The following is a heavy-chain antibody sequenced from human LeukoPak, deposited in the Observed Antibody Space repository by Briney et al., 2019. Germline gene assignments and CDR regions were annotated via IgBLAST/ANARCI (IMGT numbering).Heavy chain of an antibody. J-gene: IGHJ4*02. CDR2: IRSKAYGGTT. V-gene: IGHV3-49*04. Sequence: SGGSLRLSCTASGFTFGNYAMSWVRQAPGKGLEWVGFIRSKAYGGTTEYAASVKGRFTISRDDSKSIAYLQMNSLKTEDTAVYYCTRGGWFGELGDFDYWGEGTLVTVSS. D-gene: IGHD3-10*01. CDR1: GFTFGNYA. CDR3: TRGGWFGELGDFDY.